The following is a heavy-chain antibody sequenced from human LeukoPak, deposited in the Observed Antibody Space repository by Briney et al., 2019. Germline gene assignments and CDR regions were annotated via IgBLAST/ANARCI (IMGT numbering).Heavy chain of an antibody. D-gene: IGHD3/OR15-3a*01. CDR3: ARSHSVWTSFDY. J-gene: IGHJ4*02. CDR1: GGSISSYY. V-gene: IGHV4-59*01. CDR2: IYYSGST. Sequence: KPSETLSLTCTGSGGSISSYYWSWIRQPPGKGLEWIGYIYYSGSTNYNPSLKSRVTISVDTSKNQFSLKLSSVTAADTAVYYCARSHSVWTSFDYWGQGTLVTVSS.